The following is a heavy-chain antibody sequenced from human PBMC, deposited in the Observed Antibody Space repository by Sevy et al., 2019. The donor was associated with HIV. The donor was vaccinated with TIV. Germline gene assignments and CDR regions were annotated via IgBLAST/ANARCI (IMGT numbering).Heavy chain of an antibody. V-gene: IGHV4-59*08. CDR2: FYYGGTT. D-gene: IGHD4-17*01. J-gene: IGHJ4*02. CDR1: GGSLNSYF. CDR3: ARHPSVYGDSLVFAS. Sequence: SETLSLTCTVSGGSLNSYFWSWIRQPPGKGLEWVGYFYYGGTTNYSPSLKNRVTISVDTSKRQFSLRLNSVTAADTAVYYCARHPSVYGDSLVFASWGQGALVTVSS.